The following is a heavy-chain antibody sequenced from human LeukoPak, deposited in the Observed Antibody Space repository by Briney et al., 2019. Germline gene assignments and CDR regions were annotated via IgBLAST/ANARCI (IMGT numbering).Heavy chain of an antibody. J-gene: IGHJ4*02. D-gene: IGHD1-26*01. V-gene: IGHV3-30*18. CDR1: GFTFNNYG. CDR2: ISHDGSNK. Sequence: GGSLRLSCAASGFTFNNYGMHWVRQAPGKGLEWVAVISHDGSNKYYADSVKGRFTISSDNSKNTLYLQMDSLRVEDTAVYYCAKWLYSGKYWTGKDYFDYWGQGTLVTVSS. CDR3: AKWLYSGKYWTGKDYFDY.